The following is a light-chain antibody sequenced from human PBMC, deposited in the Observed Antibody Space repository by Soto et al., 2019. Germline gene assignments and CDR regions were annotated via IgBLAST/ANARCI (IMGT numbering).Light chain of an antibody. V-gene: IGKV1-5*01. CDR3: QQYESYSPLT. CDR1: QSIRSW. J-gene: IGKJ4*01. Sequence: QSPSILSASVGDRVTITCRASQSIRSWLAWYQQKPGKAPKLLIYDAYSLESGVPSRFSGRRSGTEFTLTIAGLQPEDFATYYCQQYESYSPLTFGGGTKVDIK. CDR2: DAY.